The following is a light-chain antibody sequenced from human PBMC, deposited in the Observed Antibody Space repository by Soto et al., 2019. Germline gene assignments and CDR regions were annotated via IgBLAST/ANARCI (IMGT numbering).Light chain of an antibody. Sequence: DIQMTQSPSTLSASVGDRVIITCRASQSINRWLAWYQQKSGKVPKLLIYKASSLESGVPSRFSGSGSGTEFSLTISSLQPDDSANYYCQQYNGDSRTFGQGTKVEIK. CDR3: QQYNGDSRT. J-gene: IGKJ1*01. V-gene: IGKV1-5*03. CDR1: QSINRW. CDR2: KAS.